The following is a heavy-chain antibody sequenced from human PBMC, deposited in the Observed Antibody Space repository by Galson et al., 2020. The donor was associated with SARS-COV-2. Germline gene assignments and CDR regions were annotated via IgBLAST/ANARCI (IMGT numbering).Heavy chain of an antibody. V-gene: IGHV3-74*01. CDR2: INTDGDNT. CDR3: ARASKRVNPDY. D-gene: IGHD6-13*01. Sequence: GGSLRLSCAASGFTFSSYWMHWVRQTPGKGLVWVARINTDGDNTTYADSVKGRFTISRDNAKDTLYLQMNSLRAEDTAVYYCARASKRVNPDYWGQGPVVTVSS. CDR1: GFTFSSYW. J-gene: IGHJ4*02.